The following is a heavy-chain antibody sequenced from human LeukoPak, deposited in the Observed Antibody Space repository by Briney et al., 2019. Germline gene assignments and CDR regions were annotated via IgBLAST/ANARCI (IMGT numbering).Heavy chain of an antibody. Sequence: PGGSLRLSCAASGFTFSSYAMSWVRQAPGKGLEWVSAISGSGGRTYYADSVKGRFTISRDNSKHTLYLQMNSLRAEDTAVYYCARGKYYDILTGPIGHFDYWGQGTLVTVSP. D-gene: IGHD3-9*01. CDR3: ARGKYYDILTGPIGHFDY. CDR1: GFTFSSYA. CDR2: ISGSGGRT. J-gene: IGHJ4*02. V-gene: IGHV3-23*01.